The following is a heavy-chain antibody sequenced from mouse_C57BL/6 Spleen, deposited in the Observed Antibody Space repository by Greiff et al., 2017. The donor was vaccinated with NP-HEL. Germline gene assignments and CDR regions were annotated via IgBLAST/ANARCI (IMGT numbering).Heavy chain of an antibody. CDR1: GFSLTSYA. Sequence: VQVVESGPGLVAPSQSLSITCTVSGFSLTSYAISWVRQPPGKGLEWLGVIWTGGGTNYNSALKSRLSISKDNSKSQIFLKMNSLQTDDTARYYCARIPYDYDGAWFAYWGQGTLVTVSA. CDR3: ARIPYDYDGAWFAY. CDR2: IWTGGGT. V-gene: IGHV2-9-1*01. D-gene: IGHD2-4*01. J-gene: IGHJ3*01.